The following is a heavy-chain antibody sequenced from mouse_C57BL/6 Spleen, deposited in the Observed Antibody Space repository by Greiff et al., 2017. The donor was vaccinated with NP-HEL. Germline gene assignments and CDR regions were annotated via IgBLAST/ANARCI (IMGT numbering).Heavy chain of an antibody. CDR2: IYPGDGDT. J-gene: IGHJ2*01. CDR1: GYAFSSSW. CDR3: ARAGTGYYFDY. D-gene: IGHD4-1*01. Sequence: QVQLQQSGPELVKPGASVKISCKASGYAFSSSWMNWVKQRPGTGLEWIGRIYPGDGDTNYNGKFKGKATLTADKSSSTAYMQLSSLTSEDSAVYFCARAGTGYYFDYWGQGTTLTVSS. V-gene: IGHV1-82*01.